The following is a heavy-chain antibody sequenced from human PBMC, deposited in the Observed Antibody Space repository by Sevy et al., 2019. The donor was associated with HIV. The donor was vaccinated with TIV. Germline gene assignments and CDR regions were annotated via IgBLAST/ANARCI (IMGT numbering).Heavy chain of an antibody. Sequence: SETLSLTCTVSDGSINSDHWNWIRQPPGKGLEWIGYVYYTAGTNYNPSLKNRVTISVDRTNNQFSLKLTSVTAAETAVYFCSRRNLFDIWGQLTTVNVSS. CDR2: VYYTAGT. CDR1: DGSINSDH. J-gene: IGHJ3*02. CDR3: SRRNLFDI. V-gene: IGHV4-59*08.